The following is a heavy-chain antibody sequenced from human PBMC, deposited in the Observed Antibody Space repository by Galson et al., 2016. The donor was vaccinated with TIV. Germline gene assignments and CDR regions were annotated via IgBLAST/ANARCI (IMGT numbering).Heavy chain of an antibody. CDR2: ITSSSKFI. V-gene: IGHV3-21*04. J-gene: IGHJ1*01. Sequence: SLRLSCAASGFTLSDYGMNWVRQSPGKGLEWVSAITSSSKFIYYADSVKGRFSISRDNAKNSVYLQMDSLSVEDTAVYYCAKDDAVSGGYLQHWGQGTLVTVSS. CDR3: AKDDAVSGGYLQH. CDR1: GFTLSDYG. D-gene: IGHD6-19*01.